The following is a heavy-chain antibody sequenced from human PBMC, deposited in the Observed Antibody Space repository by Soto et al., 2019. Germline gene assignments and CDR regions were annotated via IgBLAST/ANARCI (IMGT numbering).Heavy chain of an antibody. CDR3: AKDKGYSGYVPFDY. D-gene: IGHD5-12*01. Sequence: GGSLRLSCAASGFTFSSYGMHWVRQAPGKGLEWVAVISYDGSNKYYADSVKGRFTISRDNSKNTLYLQMNSLRAEDTAVYYCAKDKGYSGYVPFDYWGQGTLVTVSS. CDR1: GFTFSSYG. CDR2: ISYDGSNK. J-gene: IGHJ4*02. V-gene: IGHV3-30*18.